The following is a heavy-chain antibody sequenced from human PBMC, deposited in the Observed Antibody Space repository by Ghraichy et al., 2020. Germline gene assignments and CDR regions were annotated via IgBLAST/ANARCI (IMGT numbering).Heavy chain of an antibody. D-gene: IGHD4-17*01. J-gene: IGHJ4*02. V-gene: IGHV3-23*01. CDR3: ARGGTMVTRHFDY. CDR2: INSRGDNI. Sequence: GSLRLSCAASGFTFNIYSINWVRQAPGKGLEWVSVINSRGDNIYYADSVKGRFTISRDNSKNTLYLQMNSLRAEDTAVYYCARGGTMVTRHFDYWGQGTLVTVSS. CDR1: GFTFNIYS.